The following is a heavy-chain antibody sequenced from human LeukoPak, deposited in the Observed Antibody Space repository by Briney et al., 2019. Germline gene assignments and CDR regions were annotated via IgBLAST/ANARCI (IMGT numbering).Heavy chain of an antibody. CDR2: IYPGDSDT. CDR1: GYNFTSYW. CDR3: ARLYDSSGLSNWFDP. J-gene: IGHJ5*02. Sequence: GESLKISCKGSGYNFTSYWIGWVRQMPGKGLEWMGIIYPGDSDTRYSPSFQGQVTISADKSISTAYLQWSSLKASDTAMYYCARLYDSSGLSNWFDPWGQGTLVTVSS. D-gene: IGHD3-22*01. V-gene: IGHV5-51*01.